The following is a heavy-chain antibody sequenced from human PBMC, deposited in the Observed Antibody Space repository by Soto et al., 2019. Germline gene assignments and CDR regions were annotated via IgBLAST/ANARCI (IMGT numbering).Heavy chain of an antibody. J-gene: IGHJ6*02. Sequence: GGSLRLSCTASGFTFSNFGIHWVRQAPGKGLEWVAVISYEGRNTYYADSVKGRFTISRDNSKNTLYLQMNSLRAGDTAVYYCAKDLTGNHYYYGMDVWGQGTTVTVSS. CDR3: AKDLTGNHYYYGMDV. V-gene: IGHV3-30*18. CDR2: ISYEGRNT. D-gene: IGHD1-20*01. CDR1: GFTFSNFG.